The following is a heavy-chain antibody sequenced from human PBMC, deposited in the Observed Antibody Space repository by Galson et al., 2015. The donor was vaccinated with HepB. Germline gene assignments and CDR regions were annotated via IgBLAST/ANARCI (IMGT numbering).Heavy chain of an antibody. CDR3: TSNANANYHS. CDR2: IIPVLGTT. Sequence: SVKVSCKASGGTFSIYAITWVRQAPGQGLEWMGGIIPVLGTTNYAQKFQGRVTITADESATTAYMDLSSLRSEDTAIYYCTSNANANYHSWGQGTQVTVSS. J-gene: IGHJ4*02. D-gene: IGHD5-24*01. CDR1: GGTFSIYA. V-gene: IGHV1-69*13.